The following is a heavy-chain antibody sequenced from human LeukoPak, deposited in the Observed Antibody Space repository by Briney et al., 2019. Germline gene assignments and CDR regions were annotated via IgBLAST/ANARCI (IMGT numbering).Heavy chain of an antibody. CDR1: RGSISSYY. CDR3: ARIYSSSWFLNWFDP. CDR2: VYSSGST. J-gene: IGHJ5*02. V-gene: IGHV4-4*07. Sequence: SETLSLTCSVSRGSISSYYWSWIRQPAGKGLEWIGRVYSSGSTNYNPSLKSRVTMSIDTSKNQFSLKLSSVTAADTAVYYCARIYSSSWFLNWFDPWGQGTLVTVSS. D-gene: IGHD6-13*01.